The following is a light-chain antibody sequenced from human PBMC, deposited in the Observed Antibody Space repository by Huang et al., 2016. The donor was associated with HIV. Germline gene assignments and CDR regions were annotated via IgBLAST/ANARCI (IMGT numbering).Light chain of an antibody. V-gene: IGKV3-11*01. CDR2: DAA. Sequence: EIVLTQSPATLSLSPGERATLSCRASQSVANYLAWYQQKPGQAPRLLIYDAANRASGVPARFSGSGSGTYFTLTISSLEPEDFAVYYCQQRSNWITFGQGTRLEIK. CDR1: QSVANY. J-gene: IGKJ5*01. CDR3: QQRSNWIT.